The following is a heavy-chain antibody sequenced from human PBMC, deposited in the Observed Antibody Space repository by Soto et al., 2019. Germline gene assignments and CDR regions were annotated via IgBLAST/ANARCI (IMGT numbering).Heavy chain of an antibody. CDR1: GLTLRSYA. J-gene: IGHJ5*02. Sequence: EGQLLQSGGDLVQPGGSLRLSCAGSGLTLRSYAMTWIRQTPEKGLEWVSTISGRSAVPSYADFVNGRFTVSRDNSKNTVYLQINSLRPDDTAIYYCAKGGPFTGGFDPWGQGTLFTVSA. CDR3: AKGGPFTGGFDP. V-gene: IGHV3-23*01. CDR2: ISGRSAVP. D-gene: IGHD3-16*01.